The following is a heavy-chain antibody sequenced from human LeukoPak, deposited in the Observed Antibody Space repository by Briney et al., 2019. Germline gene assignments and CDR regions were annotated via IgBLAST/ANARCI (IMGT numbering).Heavy chain of an antibody. CDR2: IYHSGST. V-gene: IGHV4-59*01. Sequence: SETLSLTCTVSGGFIGSFSWSWIRQPPGKRLEWIGYIYHSGSTNYNPSLKSRVTISVDTSKNQFSLKLSSVTAADTAVYYCARGSVLLSMDVWGKGTTVTISS. J-gene: IGHJ6*03. CDR3: ARGSVLLSMDV. CDR1: GGFIGSFS. D-gene: IGHD3-10*01.